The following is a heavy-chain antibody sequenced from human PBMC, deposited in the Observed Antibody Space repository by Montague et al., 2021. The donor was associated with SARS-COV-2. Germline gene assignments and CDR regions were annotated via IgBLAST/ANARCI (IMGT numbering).Heavy chain of an antibody. V-gene: IGHV4-39*07. CDR2: ISYTGST. J-gene: IGHJ4*02. CDR3: ARSGDPGTTVTYLY. CDR1: GGSISTIVNF. Sequence: SETLSLTCTFSGGSISTIVNFWGWIRQPPGKGLEWIGSISYTGSTYHNPSLKSRVTMSVDTSKNQFSLKLNSVTAADTAVYYCARSGDPGTTVTYLYWGQGTPVTVSS. D-gene: IGHD4-11*01.